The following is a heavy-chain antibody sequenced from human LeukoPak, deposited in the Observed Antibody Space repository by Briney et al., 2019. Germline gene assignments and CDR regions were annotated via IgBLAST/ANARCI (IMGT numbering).Heavy chain of an antibody. V-gene: IGHV4-34*01. J-gene: IGHJ4*02. CDR2: IDHSGST. CDR3: ATVSRGYFDY. CDR1: GGSFSGYY. D-gene: IGHD2-8*01. Sequence: SETLSLTCAVYGGSFSGYYWSWIRQPPGKGLEWIGEIDHSGSTNYNPSLKSRVTISVDTSKNQFSLKLSSVTAADTAVYYCATVSRGYFDYWGQGTLVTVSS.